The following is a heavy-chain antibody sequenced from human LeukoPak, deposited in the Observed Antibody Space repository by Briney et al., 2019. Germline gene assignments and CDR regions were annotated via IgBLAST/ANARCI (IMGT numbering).Heavy chain of an antibody. J-gene: IGHJ4*02. D-gene: IGHD1-26*01. Sequence: PSETLSLTCTVSGGSISSGDYSWSWIRQPPGKGLEWIGYIYYSGSTYYNPSLKSRVTISVDTSKNQFSLKLSSVTAADTAVYYCARGAWGLRGYFDYWGQGTLVTVSS. V-gene: IGHV4-30-4*01. CDR3: ARGAWGLRGYFDY. CDR1: GGSISSGDYS. CDR2: IYYSGST.